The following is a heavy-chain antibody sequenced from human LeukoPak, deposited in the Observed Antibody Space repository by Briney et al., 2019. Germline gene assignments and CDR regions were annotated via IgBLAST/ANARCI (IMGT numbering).Heavy chain of an antibody. D-gene: IGHD4-17*01. CDR2: IGISSNKI. CDR3: ARWVTTIDY. CDR1: GFTFSSYW. Sequence: PGGSLRLSCAASGFTFSSYWMSWVRQAPGKGLEWVSSIGISSNKIYYADSVKGRFIISRDNAKNSLYLQMNSLRAEDTAVYYCARWVTTIDYWGQGTLVTVSS. J-gene: IGHJ4*02. V-gene: IGHV3-21*01.